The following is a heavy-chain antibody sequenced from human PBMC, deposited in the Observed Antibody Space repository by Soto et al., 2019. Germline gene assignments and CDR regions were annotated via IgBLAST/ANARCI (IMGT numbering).Heavy chain of an antibody. CDR2: IYHSGST. CDR3: ARYIAASGTYYFDY. Sequence: PSETLSLTCAVSGGSISSGGYSWSWIRQPPGKGLEWIGYIYHSGSTYYNPSLKSRVTISVDNSKNQFSLKLSSVTAADTAVYYCARYIAASGTYYFDYWGQGTLVTVSS. D-gene: IGHD6-13*01. J-gene: IGHJ4*02. V-gene: IGHV4-30-2*01. CDR1: GGSISSGGYS.